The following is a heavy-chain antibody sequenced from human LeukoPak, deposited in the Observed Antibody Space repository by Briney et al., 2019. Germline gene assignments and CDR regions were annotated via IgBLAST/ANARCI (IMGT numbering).Heavy chain of an antibody. J-gene: IGHJ6*04. D-gene: IGHD3-10*01. CDR2: IYHSGST. CDR1: GGSISSGGYY. V-gene: IGHV4-30-2*01. Sequence: PSETLSLTCTVSGGSISSGGYYWSWIRQPPGKGLEWIGYIYHSGSTYYNPSLKSRVTISVDRSKNQFSLKLSSVTAADTAVYYCARINYGSGAPFRMDVWGKGTTVTVSS. CDR3: ARINYGSGAPFRMDV.